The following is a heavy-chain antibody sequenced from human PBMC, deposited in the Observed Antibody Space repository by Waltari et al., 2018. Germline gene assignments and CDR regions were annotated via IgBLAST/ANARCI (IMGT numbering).Heavy chain of an antibody. CDR1: GLTFRDHG. CDR2: IRGDGGQR. CDR3: AKDPSGYDIYDI. J-gene: IGHJ3*02. D-gene: IGHD3-22*01. V-gene: IGHV3-23*01. Sequence: QILESGGGLAQPGGSVRLSCAVFGLTFRDHGMARVRQAPGEGLEWVSTIRGDGGQRHYADSVEGRFTISRDNSRNTVDLQMNSLRVEVTAKYYCAKDPSGYDIYDIWGQGRMVTVSS.